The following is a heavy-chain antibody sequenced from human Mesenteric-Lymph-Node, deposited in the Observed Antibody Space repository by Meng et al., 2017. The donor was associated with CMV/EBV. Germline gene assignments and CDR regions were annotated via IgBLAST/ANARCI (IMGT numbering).Heavy chain of an antibody. CDR3: ARVPSSIAASHFDY. CDR2: IYYSGST. V-gene: IGHV4-39*07. D-gene: IGHD6-6*01. J-gene: IGHJ4*02. CDR1: GGSISSSSYY. Sequence: SGGSISSSSYYWGWIRQPPGKGLEWIGSIYYSGSTYYNPSLKSRVTISVDTSKNQFSLKLSSVTAADTAVYYCARVPSSIAASHFDYWGQGTLVTVSS.